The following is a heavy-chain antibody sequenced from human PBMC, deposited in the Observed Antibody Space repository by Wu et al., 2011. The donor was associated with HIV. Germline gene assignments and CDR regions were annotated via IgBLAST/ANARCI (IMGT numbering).Heavy chain of an antibody. CDR2: ITPGLGTQ. CDR1: GFSFTSYA. J-gene: IGHJ3*02. Sequence: QVQLVQSGAEAKRPGSSVKVSCRTSGFSFTSYAITWVRQAPGQGLEWLGAITPGLGTQEYARRLQGRVTISADESTSTAYVELSRLRSEDTVIYYCARDLVGSSVALDIWGQGTVVTVSP. D-gene: IGHD2-2*01. CDR3: ARDLVGSSVALDI. V-gene: IGHV1-69*11.